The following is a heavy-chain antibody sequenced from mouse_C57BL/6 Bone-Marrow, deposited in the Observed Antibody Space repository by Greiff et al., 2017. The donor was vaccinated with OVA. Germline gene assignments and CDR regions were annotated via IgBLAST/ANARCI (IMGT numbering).Heavy chain of an antibody. CDR2: IHPNSGST. CDR1: GYTFTSYW. J-gene: IGHJ3*01. Sequence: QVHVKQPGAELVKPGASVKLSCKASGYTFTSYWMHWVKQRPGQGLEWIGMIHPNSGSTNYNEKFKSKATLTVDKSSSTAYMQLSSLTSEDSAVYYCARGNIKFAYWGQGTLVTVAA. D-gene: IGHD1-2*01. V-gene: IGHV1-64*01. CDR3: ARGNIKFAY.